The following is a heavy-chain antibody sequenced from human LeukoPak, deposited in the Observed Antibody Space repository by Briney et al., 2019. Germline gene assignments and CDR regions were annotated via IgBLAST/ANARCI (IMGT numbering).Heavy chain of an antibody. CDR3: AREYSSSTIYYYYYMDV. CDR2: YDGSNK. J-gene: IGHJ6*03. D-gene: IGHD6-6*01. Sequence: YDGSNKYYADSVKGRFTISRDNSKNTLYLLMNSLRAEDTAVYYCAREYSSSTIYYYYYMDVWGKGTTVTVSS. V-gene: IGHV3-30*01.